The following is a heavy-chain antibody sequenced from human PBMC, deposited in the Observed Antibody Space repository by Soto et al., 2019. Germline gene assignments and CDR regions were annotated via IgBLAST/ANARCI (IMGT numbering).Heavy chain of an antibody. CDR1: GFTVSSYG. D-gene: IGHD6-13*01. CDR2: IWYDGNDK. CDR3: ARSRDGHNHGYS. J-gene: IGHJ5*02. V-gene: IGHV3-33*01. Sequence: QVQLVESGGGVVQPGRSLRLSCAASGFTVSSYGMHWVRQAPGKGLEWVALIWYDGNDKYYADSVKGRFTISRDNSKNTLYLQMNSLTAEDTAMYYCARSRDGHNHGYSWGQGTLVTVSS.